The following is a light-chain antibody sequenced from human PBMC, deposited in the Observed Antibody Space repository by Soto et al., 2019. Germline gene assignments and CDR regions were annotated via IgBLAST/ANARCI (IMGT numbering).Light chain of an antibody. CDR1: QSVLYSSNNKNF. CDR3: QQYYSAPWT. J-gene: IGKJ1*01. V-gene: IGKV4-1*01. CDR2: WAS. Sequence: DIVMTQSPDSLAVSLGERATINCKSSQSVLYSSNNKNFLVWYQQKPGQPPKLLFYWASTRESGVPDRFSGSGSGTDFTLTSSSLQAEDVAVYYCQQYYSAPWTFGQVTKVEIK.